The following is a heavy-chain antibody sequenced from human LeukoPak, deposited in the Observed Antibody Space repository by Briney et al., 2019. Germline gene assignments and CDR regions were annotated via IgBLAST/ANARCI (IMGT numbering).Heavy chain of an antibody. Sequence: PSETLSLTCTVSGGSISSYYWSWIRQPPGKGLEWIGYIYYSGSTNYNPSLKSRVTISVDTSKDQFSPKLSSVTAADTAVYYCARNLGYRSGLDAFDIWGQGTMVTVSA. CDR2: IYYSGST. CDR1: GGSISSYY. J-gene: IGHJ3*02. D-gene: IGHD6-19*01. CDR3: ARNLGYRSGLDAFDI. V-gene: IGHV4-59*08.